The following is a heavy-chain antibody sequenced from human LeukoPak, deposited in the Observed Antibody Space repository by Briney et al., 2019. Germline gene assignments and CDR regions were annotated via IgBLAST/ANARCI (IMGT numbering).Heavy chain of an antibody. CDR3: ATGSYYNVGFDY. Sequence: SETLSLTCTVSGGSISSSSYYWGWIREPPGKRLEWIGSIYYSGSTYYNPSLKSRVTISVDTSKNQFSLKLSSVTAADTAVYYCATGSYYNVGFDYWGQGTLVTVSS. CDR1: GGSISSSSYY. D-gene: IGHD3-10*01. CDR2: IYYSGST. V-gene: IGHV4-39*01. J-gene: IGHJ4*02.